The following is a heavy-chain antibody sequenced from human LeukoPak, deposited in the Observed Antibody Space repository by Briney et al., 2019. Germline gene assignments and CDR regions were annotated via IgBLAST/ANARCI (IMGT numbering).Heavy chain of an antibody. CDR1: GFTFSSYG. CDR2: IRYDGSNK. Sequence: PGGSLRLSCAASGFTFSSYGMHWVRQAPGKGLEWVAFIRYDGSNKYYADSVKGRFTISRDNSKNTLYLQMNSLTAEDTAVYYCARVFGDYMAFDIWGQGTMVTVSS. J-gene: IGHJ3*02. CDR3: ARVFGDYMAFDI. D-gene: IGHD3-10*01. V-gene: IGHV3-30*02.